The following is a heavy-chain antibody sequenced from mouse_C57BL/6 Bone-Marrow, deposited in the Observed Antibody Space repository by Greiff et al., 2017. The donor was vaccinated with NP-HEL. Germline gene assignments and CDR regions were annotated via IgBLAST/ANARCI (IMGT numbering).Heavy chain of an antibody. CDR2: IRSKSNNYAT. V-gene: IGHV10-1*01. CDR1: GFSFNTYA. J-gene: IGHJ2*01. CDR3: VRHEEYYFDY. Sequence: DVKLVESGGGLVQPKGSLKLSCAASGFSFNTYAMNWVRQAPGKGLEWVARIRSKSNNYATYYADSVKDRFTISRDDSESMLYLQMNNLKTEDTAMYYCVRHEEYYFDYWGQGTTLTVSS.